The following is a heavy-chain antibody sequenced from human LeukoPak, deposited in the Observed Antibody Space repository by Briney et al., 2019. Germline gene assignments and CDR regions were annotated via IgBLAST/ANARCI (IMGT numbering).Heavy chain of an antibody. Sequence: ASVKVSCKASGYTFTGYYMHWVRQAPGQGREWMGRINPNSGGTNYAQKFQGRVTMTRDTSISTAYMELSRLRSDDTAVYYCARERDTREDYDILTGYDPWGQGTLVTVSS. CDR3: ARERDTREDYDILTGYDP. CDR2: INPNSGGT. J-gene: IGHJ5*02. D-gene: IGHD3-9*01. CDR1: GYTFTGYY. V-gene: IGHV1-2*06.